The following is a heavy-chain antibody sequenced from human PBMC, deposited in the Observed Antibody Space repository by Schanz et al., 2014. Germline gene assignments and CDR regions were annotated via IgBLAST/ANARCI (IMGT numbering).Heavy chain of an antibody. D-gene: IGHD4-17*01. V-gene: IGHV1-69*04. CDR3: ARGYGDSPTDF. CDR1: GYTFTSFG. Sequence: QVQLVQSGAEVKKPGASVKVSCKASGYTFTSFGINWVRQAPGQGLEWMGRIIPSLGLAKYEQKFQGRVTITADRSTSTAYMELSSLRSEDTAVYYCARGYGDSPTDFWGQGTLVTVSS. J-gene: IGHJ4*02. CDR2: IIPSLGLA.